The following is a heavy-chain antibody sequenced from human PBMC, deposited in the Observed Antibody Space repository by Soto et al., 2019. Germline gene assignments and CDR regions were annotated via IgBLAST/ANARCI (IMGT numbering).Heavy chain of an antibody. CDR3: AKEFGSTVTTA. V-gene: IGHV3-23*01. CDR1: GFTFSSYA. Sequence: GGSLRLSCAASGFTFSSYAMNWVRQAPGKGLAWVSMISGSGGITYYADSVKGRFTISRDNSKNTLYLQMNSLRAEDTAVYYCAKEFGSTVTTAWGQGTLVTVSS. CDR2: ISGSGGIT. J-gene: IGHJ5*02. D-gene: IGHD4-17*01.